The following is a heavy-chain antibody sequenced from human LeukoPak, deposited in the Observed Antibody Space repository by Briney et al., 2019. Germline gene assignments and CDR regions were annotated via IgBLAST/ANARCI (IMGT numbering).Heavy chain of an antibody. D-gene: IGHD1-26*01. CDR1: GFTFSDYS. CDR3: ARVCSGSYYFDY. V-gene: IGHV3-21*01. CDR2: ISRTSTWI. J-gene: IGHJ4*02. Sequence: GGSLRLSCAASGFTFSDYSMQWVRQAPGKGLEWVSSISRTSTWIYYADSVKGRFTISRDNAKNSLYLQMNSLRAEDTAVYYCARVCSGSYYFDYWGQGTLVTVSS.